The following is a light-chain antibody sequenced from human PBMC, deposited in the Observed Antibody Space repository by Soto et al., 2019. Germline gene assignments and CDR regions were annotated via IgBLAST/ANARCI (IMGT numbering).Light chain of an antibody. J-gene: IGKJ1*01. V-gene: IGKV1-27*01. CDR2: AAS. CDR3: QKYNRALNT. Sequence: DIQMTQSPSSLSASVGDRVTITCRASQGISNYLAWYQQKPGKVPKLLIYAASTLQSGVPSRFSGSVSGTDFTLTISSLQPEDVAKDYCQKYNRALNTFVQGTKVEIK. CDR1: QGISNY.